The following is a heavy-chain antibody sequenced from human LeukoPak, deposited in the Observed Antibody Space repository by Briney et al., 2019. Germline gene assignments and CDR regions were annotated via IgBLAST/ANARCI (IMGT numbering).Heavy chain of an antibody. CDR2: IKPDGSEK. CDR3: AKRRSRYNTFGGVIVLPNWFDP. J-gene: IGHJ5*02. V-gene: IGHV3-7*03. Sequence: GGSLRLSCAASGFTFTTYWMTWVRQAPGKGLEWVANIKPDGSEKYYVDSVKGRFTISRDNSKNTLYLQMNSLRAEDTAVYYCAKRRSRYNTFGGVIVLPNWFDPWGQGTLVTVSS. CDR1: GFTFTTYW. D-gene: IGHD3-16*02.